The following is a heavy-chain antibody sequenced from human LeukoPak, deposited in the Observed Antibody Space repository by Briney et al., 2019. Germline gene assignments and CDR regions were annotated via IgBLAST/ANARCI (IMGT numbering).Heavy chain of an antibody. Sequence: PGGSLRLSCEGSRFTFSNYWMNWVRQAPGKGLEWVASIEDGGDQKKYGDSVKGRFTISRDNAENSLYLQMSILRVEDTGVYYCARDIPRGSTHLDYWGQGTLVTVSS. V-gene: IGHV3-7*01. CDR1: RFTFSNYW. D-gene: IGHD1-26*01. CDR2: IEDGGDQK. CDR3: ARDIPRGSTHLDY. J-gene: IGHJ4*02.